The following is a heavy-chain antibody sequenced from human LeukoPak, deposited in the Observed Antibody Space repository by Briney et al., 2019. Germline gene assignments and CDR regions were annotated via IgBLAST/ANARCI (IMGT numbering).Heavy chain of an antibody. Sequence: PGGSLRLSCAASGFTFSSYWMSWVRQAPGKGLEWVANIKQDGSEKYHVDSVKGRFTISRDNAKNSLYLQMNSLRAEDTAVYYCARGYCSSTSCYHFDYWGQGTLVTVSS. D-gene: IGHD2-2*01. V-gene: IGHV3-7*04. CDR2: IKQDGSEK. CDR3: ARGYCSSTSCYHFDY. J-gene: IGHJ4*02. CDR1: GFTFSSYW.